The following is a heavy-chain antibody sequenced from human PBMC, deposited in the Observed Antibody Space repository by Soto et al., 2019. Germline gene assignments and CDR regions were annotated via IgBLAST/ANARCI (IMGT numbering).Heavy chain of an antibody. V-gene: IGHV6-1*01. CDR3: ARFTMVRGASTYYFDY. J-gene: IGHJ4*02. CDR1: GDRVSSNSAA. CDR2: TYYRSKWYN. Sequence: QSPTLSLTCAISGDRVSSNSAAWNWIRQSPSRGLEWLGRTYYRSKWYNDYAVSVKSRITINPDTSKNQFSLQLNSVTPEDTAVYYCARFTMVRGASTYYFDYWGQGTLVTVSS. D-gene: IGHD3-10*01.